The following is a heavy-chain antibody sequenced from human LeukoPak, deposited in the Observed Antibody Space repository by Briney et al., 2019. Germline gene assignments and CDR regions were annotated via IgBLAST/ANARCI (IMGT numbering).Heavy chain of an antibody. CDR1: GFSFSDYY. V-gene: IGHV3-11*04. Sequence: PGGSLRLSCAASGFSFSDYYMSWIRQAPGKGLEWVSYIHSETTMHYADSVKGRFTISRDNAKNSLYLEMNSLRAEDTAVYYCAKVLWFGELFAEYFQHWGQGTLVTVSS. CDR2: IHSETTM. CDR3: AKVLWFGELFAEYFQH. J-gene: IGHJ1*01. D-gene: IGHD3-10*01.